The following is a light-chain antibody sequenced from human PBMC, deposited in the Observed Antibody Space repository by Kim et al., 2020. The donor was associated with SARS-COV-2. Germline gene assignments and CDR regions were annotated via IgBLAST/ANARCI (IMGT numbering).Light chain of an antibody. J-gene: IGLJ3*02. V-gene: IGLV2-23*02. Sequence: GQSITVTCTGTSSDVGSYSLVSWYQQHPGKAPKLMIYEVKTRPSGVSIRFSGSKSDNTASLTISDLQAEEEVDYHCCSSAGTNTWVFGGGTQLTVL. CDR3: CSSAGTNTWV. CDR2: EVK. CDR1: SSDVGSYSL.